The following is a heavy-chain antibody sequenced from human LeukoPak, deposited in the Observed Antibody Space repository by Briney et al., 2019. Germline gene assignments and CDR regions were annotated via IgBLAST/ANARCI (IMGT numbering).Heavy chain of an antibody. V-gene: IGHV4-39*07. CDR2: IYYSGST. CDR3: ARFTSGIYDY. J-gene: IGHJ4*02. CDR1: GGSISSSSYY. D-gene: IGHD1-26*01. Sequence: PSETLSLTCTVSGGSISSSSYYWGWIRQPPGKGLEWIGSIYYSGSTYYNPSLKSRVTISVDTSKNQFSLKLSSVTAAGTAVYFCARFTSGIYDYWGQGTLVTVPS.